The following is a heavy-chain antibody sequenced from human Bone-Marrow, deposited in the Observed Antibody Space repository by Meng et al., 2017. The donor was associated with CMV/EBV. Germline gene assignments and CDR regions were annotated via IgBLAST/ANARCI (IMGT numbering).Heavy chain of an antibody. Sequence: GESLKISCAASGFTFSSYAMHWVRQAPGKGLEWVAVISYDGSNKYYADSVKGRFTISRDNAKNSLYLQMNSLRAEDTALYYCARDPGQGVAISSVDIWGQGTMVTVSS. CDR2: ISYDGSNK. D-gene: IGHD2-2*02. V-gene: IGHV3-30-3*01. J-gene: IGHJ3*02. CDR3: ARDPGQGVAISSVDI. CDR1: GFTFSSYA.